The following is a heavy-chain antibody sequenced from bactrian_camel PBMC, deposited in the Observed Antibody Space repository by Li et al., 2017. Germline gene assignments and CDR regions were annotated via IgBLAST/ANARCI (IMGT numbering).Heavy chain of an antibody. CDR2: IRTGDGTT. J-gene: IGHJ4*01. CDR3: AATTIRRTVAACSLLSESVYAY. Sequence: QLVESGGGSVQAGESLRLSCAASGYTSSPYCMGWFRQAPGKEREGVAAIRTGDGTTIYGDSVKGRFTISRDNAKETVYLQMNSLKPEDSAVYFCAATTIRRTVAACSLLSESVYAYWGQGTQVTVS. CDR1: GYTSSPYC. D-gene: IGHD6*01. V-gene: IGHV3S25*01.